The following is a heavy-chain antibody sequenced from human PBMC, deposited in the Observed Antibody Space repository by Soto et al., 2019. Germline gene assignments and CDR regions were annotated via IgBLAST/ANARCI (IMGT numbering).Heavy chain of an antibody. D-gene: IGHD3-22*01. J-gene: IGHJ4*02. Sequence: LVESGGGLVQPGGSLRLSCVGSGFTFGNYWLSWIRRPPGKGLEWVANINKDGSQKYYVDSVKGRFTISRDNAKNSVYLQMNSLRAEDSPVYFCARNIDYHYDSSGFYYWVQGTLVAVSS. CDR2: INKDGSQK. V-gene: IGHV3-7*01. CDR3: ARNIDYHYDSSGFYY. CDR1: GFTFGNYW.